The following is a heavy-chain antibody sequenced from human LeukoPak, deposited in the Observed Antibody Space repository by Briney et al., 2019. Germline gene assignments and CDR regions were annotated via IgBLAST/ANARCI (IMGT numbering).Heavy chain of an antibody. CDR2: IHTSGST. J-gene: IGHJ3*02. D-gene: IGHD3-16*01. CDR1: GGSFSSSSYY. CDR3: TTGGGYDAFDI. V-gene: IGHV4-61*02. Sequence: SETLYLTCRVSGGSFSSSSYYWSWIRPPAGKGLEWIGRIHTSGSTNYNPSLKSRVTISADTSKNQFFLKLSSVTAADTAVYYCTTGGGYDAFDIWGQGTMVTVSS.